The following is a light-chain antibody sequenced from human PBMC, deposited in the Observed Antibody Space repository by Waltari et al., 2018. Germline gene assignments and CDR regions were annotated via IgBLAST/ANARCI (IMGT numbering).Light chain of an antibody. CDR3: AAWDVNLNGVL. Sequence: SVLTQPPSASGTPGQRVTISCSGSSSNAGSGLVNWYKQLPRTAPKLLIHSNDQRPSGVPDRFSGSRSGTSASLAISGLQSEDEADYYCAAWDVNLNGVLFGGGTKLTVL. V-gene: IGLV1-44*01. CDR2: SND. J-gene: IGLJ3*02. CDR1: SSNAGSGL.